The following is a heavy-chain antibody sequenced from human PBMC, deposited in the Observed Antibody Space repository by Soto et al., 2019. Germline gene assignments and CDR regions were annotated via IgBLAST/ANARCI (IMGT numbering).Heavy chain of an antibody. J-gene: IGHJ4*02. CDR1: GYTFTSYD. D-gene: IGHD2-21*02. Sequence: QVQLVQSGAEVKKPGASVKVSCEASGYTFTSYDIKWVRQATGQGLEWMGWLTPNSGNTGYAEKFQGRVTMTSNTSINTAYMELSSLRSEDTAMYYCARLVCGGDCYIDYWGQGTLVTVSS. V-gene: IGHV1-8*01. CDR3: ARLVCGGDCYIDY. CDR2: LTPNSGNT.